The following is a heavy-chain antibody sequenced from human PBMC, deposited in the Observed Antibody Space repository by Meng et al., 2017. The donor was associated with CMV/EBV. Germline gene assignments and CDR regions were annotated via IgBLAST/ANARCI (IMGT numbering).Heavy chain of an antibody. CDR3: AKDWGRYSGHGDAFDI. V-gene: IGHV3-30*02. D-gene: IGHD5-12*01. Sequence: GESLKISCAASGFTFSSYGMGWVRQAPGKGLEWAAFTRYDASKKYYVDSVKGRFTISRDNSKNTLYLQMNSLRAEDTAVYHYAKDWGRYSGHGDAFDIWGQGTMVTVSS. CDR2: TRYDASKK. CDR1: GFTFSSYG. J-gene: IGHJ3*02.